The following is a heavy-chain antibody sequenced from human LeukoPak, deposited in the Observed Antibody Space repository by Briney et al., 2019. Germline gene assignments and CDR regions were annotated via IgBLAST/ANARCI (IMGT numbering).Heavy chain of an antibody. V-gene: IGHV1-2*02. CDR3: ARGYSSGWYYYFDY. CDR1: GYTFTGYY. D-gene: IGHD6-19*01. J-gene: IGHJ4*02. CDR2: INPNSGGT. Sequence: ASVKVSCKASGYTFTGYYMHWVRQAPGQGLEWMGWINPNSGGTNYAQKFQGRVTMTRDTSISTAYMELSRLRSDDTAVYYCARGYSSGWYYYFDYWGQGTLVTVSS.